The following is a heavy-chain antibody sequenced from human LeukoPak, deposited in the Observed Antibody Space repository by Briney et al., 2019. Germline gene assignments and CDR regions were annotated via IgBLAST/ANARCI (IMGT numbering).Heavy chain of an antibody. Sequence: SETLSLTCTVSGGSISSSSYYWGWIRQPPGKGLEWIGSIYYSGSTYYNPSLKSRVTISVDKSKNQFSLKLSSVTAADTAVYYGAGGGNYYDSSGYYFYWGQGTLVTVSS. CDR2: IYYSGST. J-gene: IGHJ4*02. D-gene: IGHD3-22*01. CDR3: AGGGNYYDSSGYYFY. CDR1: GGSISSSSYY. V-gene: IGHV4-39*07.